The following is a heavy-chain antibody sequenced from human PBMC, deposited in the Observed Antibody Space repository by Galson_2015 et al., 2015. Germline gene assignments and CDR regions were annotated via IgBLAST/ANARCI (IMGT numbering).Heavy chain of an antibody. V-gene: IGHV3-7*03. Sequence: SLRLSCAASGFTFSSYWMGWVRQAPGKGLEWVANIKQDGSEKYYVDSVKGRFTISRDNAKNSLYLQMNSLRAEDTAVYYCARESPLLGYCSGGSCRGSYDAFDIWGQGTMVTVSS. D-gene: IGHD2-15*01. J-gene: IGHJ3*02. CDR1: GFTFSSYW. CDR2: IKQDGSEK. CDR3: ARESPLLGYCSGGSCRGSYDAFDI.